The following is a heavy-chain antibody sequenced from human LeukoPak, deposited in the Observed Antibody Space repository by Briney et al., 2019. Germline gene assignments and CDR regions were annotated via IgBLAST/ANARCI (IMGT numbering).Heavy chain of an antibody. CDR3: ARQAISGYDPPPFDS. CDR1: GGSISSYY. D-gene: IGHD5-12*01. CDR2: IYTSGST. J-gene: IGHJ4*02. V-gene: IGHV4-4*07. Sequence: TSETLSLTCTVSGGSISSYYWSWIRQPAGKGLEWIGRIYTSGSTNYNPSLKSRVTMSVDTSKNQFSLKLSSVTAADTAVYYCARQAISGYDPPPFDSWGQGTLVTVSS.